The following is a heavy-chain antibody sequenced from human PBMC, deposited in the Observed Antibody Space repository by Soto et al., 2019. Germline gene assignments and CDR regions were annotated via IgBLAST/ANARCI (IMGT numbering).Heavy chain of an antibody. CDR2: ISGSGGST. Sequence: PGGSLRLSCAASGFTFSSYAMSWVRQAPGKGLEWVSAISGSGGSTYYADSVKGRFTISRDNSKNTLYLQMNSLRAEDTAVYYCAKETTYYDFWSGYSTGYMDVWGKGTTVTVSS. CDR1: GFTFSSYA. CDR3: AKETTYYDFWSGYSTGYMDV. J-gene: IGHJ6*03. D-gene: IGHD3-3*01. V-gene: IGHV3-23*01.